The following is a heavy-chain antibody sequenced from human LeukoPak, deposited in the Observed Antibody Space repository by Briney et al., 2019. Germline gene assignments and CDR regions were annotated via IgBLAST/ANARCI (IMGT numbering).Heavy chain of an antibody. V-gene: IGHV3-48*01. CDR2: ISSSSSTI. J-gene: IGHJ4*02. CDR3: AREHTPYGSGCTAAY. Sequence: GGSLRLSCAASGFTFSSYGMNWVRQAPGEGLEWVSYISSSSSTIYYADSGKGRFTISRDNAKNSLYLQMNSLRAKDTAVYYCAREHTPYGSGCTAAYWGQGTLVTVSS. CDR1: GFTFSSYG. D-gene: IGHD6-19*01.